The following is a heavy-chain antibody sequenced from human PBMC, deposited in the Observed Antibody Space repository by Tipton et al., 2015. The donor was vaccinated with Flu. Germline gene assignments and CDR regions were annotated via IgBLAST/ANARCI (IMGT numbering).Heavy chain of an antibody. J-gene: IGHJ3*02. CDR3: ARDGRYSYGGGLRVLAFDI. V-gene: IGHV4-61*02. D-gene: IGHD5-18*01. Sequence: TLSLTCTVSGGSISSGSYYWSWIRQPAGKGLEWIGRIYTSGNTNYNPSLKSRVTISVDTSKNQFSLKLNSVTAADTAVYYCARDGRYSYGGGLRVLAFDIWGQGTMVTVSS. CDR1: GGSISSGSYY. CDR2: IYTSGNT.